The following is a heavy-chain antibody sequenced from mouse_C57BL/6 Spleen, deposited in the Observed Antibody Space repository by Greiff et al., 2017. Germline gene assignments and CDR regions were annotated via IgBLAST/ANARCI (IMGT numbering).Heavy chain of an antibody. CDR2: IRSKSNNYAT. J-gene: IGHJ3*01. Sequence: DVKLVESGGGLVQPKGSLKLSCAASGFSFNTYAMNWVRQAPGKGLEWVARIRSKSNNYATYYADSVKDRFTISRDDSESMLYLQMNNLKTEDTAMYYCVGLGFAYWGQGTLVTVSA. CDR3: VGLGFAY. V-gene: IGHV10-1*01. CDR1: GFSFNTYA.